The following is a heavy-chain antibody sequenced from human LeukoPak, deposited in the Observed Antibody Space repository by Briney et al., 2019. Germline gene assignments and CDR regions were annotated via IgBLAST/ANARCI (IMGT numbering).Heavy chain of an antibody. D-gene: IGHD4-17*01. CDR2: ISGSGAGT. V-gene: IGHV3-23*01. J-gene: IGHJ4*02. Sequence: GGSLSLSCAASGFTFSSYGMNWVRQARGKGLEWVPAISGSGAGTYDADSVHGRIANSRDNSKNTRYLQMNSLRADDTAVYYCAKDPFAYGDYGAFDYWGQGTLVTVSS. CDR3: AKDPFAYGDYGAFDY. CDR1: GFTFSSYG.